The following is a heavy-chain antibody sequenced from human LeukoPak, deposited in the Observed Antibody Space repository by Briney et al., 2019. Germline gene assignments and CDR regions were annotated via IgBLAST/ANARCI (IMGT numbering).Heavy chain of an antibody. V-gene: IGHV3-23*01. J-gene: IGHJ4*02. Sequence: GGSLRLSCTASGFTFSTYDMSWVRQAPGKGLEWVSTVRVNGRSTYYADSVRGRFTISRDNSKNTLYLQMNSLRAEDTALYYCAKPGEPSNYYFDYWGQGALVTVSA. D-gene: IGHD1-14*01. CDR2: VRVNGRST. CDR3: AKPGEPSNYYFDY. CDR1: GFTFSTYD.